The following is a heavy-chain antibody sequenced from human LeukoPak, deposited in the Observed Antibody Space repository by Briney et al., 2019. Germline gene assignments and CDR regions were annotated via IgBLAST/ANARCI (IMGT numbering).Heavy chain of an antibody. J-gene: IGHJ6*02. CDR3: ARAYRYCSSTSCQGGYYYYGMDV. Sequence: SVKVSCKASGGTFSSYAISWVRQAPGQGLEWMGRIIPILGIANYAQKFQGRVTITADKSTSTAYMELSSLRSEDTAVHYCARAYRYCSSTSCQGGYYYYGMDVWGQGTTVTVSS. V-gene: IGHV1-69*04. CDR1: GGTFSSYA. CDR2: IIPILGIA. D-gene: IGHD2-2*01.